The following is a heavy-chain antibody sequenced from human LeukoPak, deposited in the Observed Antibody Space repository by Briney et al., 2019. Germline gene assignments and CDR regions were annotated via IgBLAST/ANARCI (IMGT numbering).Heavy chain of an antibody. J-gene: IGHJ6*02. CDR1: GYTFTSYG. CDR2: ISAYNGNT. Sequence: ASVKVSCKASGYTFTSYGISWVRQAPGRGLEWMGWISAYNGNTNYAQKLQGRVTMTTDTSTSTAYMELRSLRSDDTAVYYCARDLEVRGVIPNVYGMDVWGQGTTVTVSS. D-gene: IGHD3-10*01. V-gene: IGHV1-18*01. CDR3: ARDLEVRGVIPNVYGMDV.